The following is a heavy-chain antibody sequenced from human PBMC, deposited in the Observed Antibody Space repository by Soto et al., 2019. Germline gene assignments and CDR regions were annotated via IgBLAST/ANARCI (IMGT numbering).Heavy chain of an antibody. V-gene: IGHV1-69*13. D-gene: IGHD1-26*01. CDR3: ARGSGSYYLSSYYCYYYGMDV. CDR2: IIPIFGTA. CDR1: GGTFSSYA. J-gene: IGHJ6*02. Sequence: ASVKVSCKDSGGTFSSYAISWVRQAPGQGLEWMGGIIPIFGTANYAQKFQGRVTITADESTSTAYMELSSLRSEDTAVYYCARGSGSYYLSSYYCYYYGMDVWGQGTTVTVSS.